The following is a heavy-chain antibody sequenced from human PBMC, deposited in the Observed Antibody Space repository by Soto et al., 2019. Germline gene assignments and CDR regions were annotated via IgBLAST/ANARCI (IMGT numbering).Heavy chain of an antibody. D-gene: IGHD2-15*01. Sequence: QVQLQESGPGLVKPSQTLSLTCTVSGGSISSGGYYWSWIRQHPGKGLEWIGYIYYSGSTYYNPSLKSRVTISVDTSKNQFSLKLSSVTAADTAVYYCARDRLSRDCSGGSCYSNYYGMDVWGQGTMVTVSS. J-gene: IGHJ6*02. CDR3: ARDRLSRDCSGGSCYSNYYGMDV. CDR2: IYYSGST. CDR1: GGSISSGGYY. V-gene: IGHV4-31*03.